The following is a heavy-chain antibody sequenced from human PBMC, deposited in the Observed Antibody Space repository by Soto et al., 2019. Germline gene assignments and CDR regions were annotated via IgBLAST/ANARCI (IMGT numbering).Heavy chain of an antibody. CDR1: GGSISSGAYY. D-gene: IGHD4-17*01. CDR3: ARDRRTTVTTFDY. V-gene: IGHV4-30-4*01. Sequence: QVQLQESGPGLVKPSQTLSLTCTVSGGSISSGAYYWSWIRQPPGKGLEWIGYIYYSGSTYYNPSLKSRVTISVDTSKNQFSLKLSSVTAADTAVYYCARDRRTTVTTFDYWGQGTLVTVSS. CDR2: IYYSGST. J-gene: IGHJ4*02.